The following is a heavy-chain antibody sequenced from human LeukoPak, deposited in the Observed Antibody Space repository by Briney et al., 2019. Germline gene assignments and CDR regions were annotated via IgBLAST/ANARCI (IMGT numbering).Heavy chain of an antibody. J-gene: IGHJ6*03. V-gene: IGHV3-30-3*01. CDR3: ARDSSSWYTHYYYYMDV. Sequence: PGRSLRLSCAASGFTFSSYAMHWVRQAPGKGLEWVAVISYDGSNKYYADSVKGRFTISRDNSKNTLYLQMNSLRAEDTAVYYCARDSSSWYTHYYYYMDVWGKGTTVTVSS. CDR1: GFTFSSYA. D-gene: IGHD6-13*01. CDR2: ISYDGSNK.